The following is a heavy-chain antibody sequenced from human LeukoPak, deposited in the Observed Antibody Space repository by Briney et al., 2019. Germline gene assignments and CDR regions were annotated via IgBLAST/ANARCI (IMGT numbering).Heavy chain of an antibody. V-gene: IGHV4-34*01. Sequence: MPSETLSLTCAVYGGSFSGYYWCWIRQPPGKGLEWIGESNHSGSTNYNPSLKSRVTISVDTSKNQFSLKLSSVTAADTAVYYCARGGEIVVVPAAIWFDPWGQGTLVTVSS. CDR2: SNHSGST. D-gene: IGHD2-2*01. CDR3: ARGGEIVVVPAAIWFDP. CDR1: GGSFSGYY. J-gene: IGHJ5*02.